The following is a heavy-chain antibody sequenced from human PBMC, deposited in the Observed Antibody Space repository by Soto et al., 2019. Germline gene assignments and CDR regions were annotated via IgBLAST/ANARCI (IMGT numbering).Heavy chain of an antibody. CDR2: IIPIFGTA. CDR3: AMSSIVVVPAATNYYYGMDV. D-gene: IGHD2-2*01. J-gene: IGHJ6*02. V-gene: IGHV1-69*13. Sequence: SVKVSCKASGGTFSSYAISWVRQAPGQGLEWMGGIIPIFGTANYAQKFQGRVTITADESTSTTYMELSSLRSEDTAVYYCAMSSIVVVPAATNYYYGMDVWGQGTTVTVSS. CDR1: GGTFSSYA.